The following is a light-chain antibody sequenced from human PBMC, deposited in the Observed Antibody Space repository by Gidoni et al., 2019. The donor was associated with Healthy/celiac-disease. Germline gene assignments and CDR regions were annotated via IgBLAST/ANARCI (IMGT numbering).Light chain of an antibody. CDR3: HQYSTYPYT. Sequence: DIQMTQSPSSLSASMGDKVTITCRASQDITTYLAWIQQKPGKAPKSLIYSAYSLQSGVPSKFTGSGSGTNFTLTISSLQPEDFATYYCHQYSTYPYTFGQGTKLEIK. CDR1: QDITTY. CDR2: SAY. J-gene: IGKJ2*01. V-gene: IGKV1-16*02.